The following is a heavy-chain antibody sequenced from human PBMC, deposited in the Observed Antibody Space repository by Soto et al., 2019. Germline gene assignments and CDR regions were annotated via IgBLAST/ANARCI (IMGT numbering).Heavy chain of an antibody. CDR3: ARIASTGRGWDV. J-gene: IGHJ6*02. V-gene: IGHV3-7*01. CDR1: GFTFSSYW. Sequence: EVLLVEPGGGLVQPGGSLRLSSADSGFTFSSYWMSWVRQAPVKGLEWVGNIKQDGSEKNYVDSVKGRFTISRDNAKNSLYLQMNDLRAEDTAVYYCARIASTGRGWDVWGQGTTVVVSS. CDR2: IKQDGSEK. D-gene: IGHD6-13*01.